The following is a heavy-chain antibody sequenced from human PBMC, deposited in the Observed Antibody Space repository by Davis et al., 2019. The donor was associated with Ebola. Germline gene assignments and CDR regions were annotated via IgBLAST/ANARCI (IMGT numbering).Heavy chain of an antibody. D-gene: IGHD5/OR15-5a*01. J-gene: IGHJ6*02. Sequence: ASVKVSCKASGYTFTNYYMHWVRQAPGQGLDWMGMINPNDGRTIYAQKFQGRLTITADRSTSTAYMELSSLRSDDTAVYYCARMKSVFYGVDLWGQGTTVTVSS. V-gene: IGHV1-46*01. CDR2: INPNDGRT. CDR3: ARMKSVFYGVDL. CDR1: GYTFTNYY.